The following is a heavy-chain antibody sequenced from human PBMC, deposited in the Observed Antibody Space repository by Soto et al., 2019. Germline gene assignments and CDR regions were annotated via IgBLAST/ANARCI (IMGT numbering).Heavy chain of an antibody. D-gene: IGHD2-21*02. CDR3: ARGRHLAVVTAIYFDY. V-gene: IGHV4-34*01. CDR1: GGSFSGYY. CDR2: IHHSGST. J-gene: IGHJ4*02. Sequence: QVQLQQWGAGLLKPSETLSLTCAVYGGSFSGYYWSWIRQPPGKGLEWIGEIHHSGSTNYNPSLKSRVTISVGTSENQFSLRLSSVDAADTAVYYCARGRHLAVVTAIYFDYWGQGTLVTVSS.